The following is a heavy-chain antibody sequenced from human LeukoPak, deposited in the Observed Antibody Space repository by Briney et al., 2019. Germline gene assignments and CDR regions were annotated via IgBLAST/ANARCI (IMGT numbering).Heavy chain of an antibody. D-gene: IGHD4-23*01. V-gene: IGHV4-59*08. J-gene: IGHJ4*02. CDR1: GGSISSYY. CDR3: ARSNSRAYFDY. Sequence: SETLSLTCTVSGGSISSYYWSWIRQPPGKGLEWIGYIYHSGSTNYNPSLKSRVTISVDTSKNQFSLKLSSVTAADTAVYYCARSNSRAYFDYWGQGTLVTVSS. CDR2: IYHSGST.